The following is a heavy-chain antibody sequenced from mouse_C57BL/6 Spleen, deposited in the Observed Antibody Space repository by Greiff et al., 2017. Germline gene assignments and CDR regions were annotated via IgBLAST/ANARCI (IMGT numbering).Heavy chain of an antibody. Sequence: VQLQQPGAELVMPGASVKLSCKASGYTFTSYWMHWVKQRPGQGLEWIGEIDPSDSYTNYNQKFKGKSTLPVDKSSSTAYMQLSSLTSEDSAVYYCARKEYYSNLYAMYYWGQGTSVTVSS. V-gene: IGHV1-69*01. D-gene: IGHD2-5*01. J-gene: IGHJ4*01. CDR3: ARKEYYSNLYAMYY. CDR2: IDPSDSYT. CDR1: GYTFTSYW.